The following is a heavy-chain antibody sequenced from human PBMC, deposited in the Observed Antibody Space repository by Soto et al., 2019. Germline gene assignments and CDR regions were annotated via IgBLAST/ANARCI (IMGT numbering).Heavy chain of an antibody. Sequence: GGSLRLSCAASGFTFSSYAMSWVRQAPGKGLEWVSAISGSGGSTYYADSVKGRFTISRDNSKNTLYLQMNSLRAEDTAVYYCAKFVVAASYYYYYMDVWGKGTTVTVSS. CDR1: GFTFSSYA. CDR3: AKFVVAASYYYYYMDV. CDR2: ISGSGGST. V-gene: IGHV3-23*01. J-gene: IGHJ6*03. D-gene: IGHD2-15*01.